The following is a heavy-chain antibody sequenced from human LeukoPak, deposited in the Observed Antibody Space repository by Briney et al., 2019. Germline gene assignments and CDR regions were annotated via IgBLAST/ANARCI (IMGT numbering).Heavy chain of an antibody. CDR1: GFTFSSYG. Sequence: GGSLRLSCAASGFTFSSYGMHWVRQAPGKGLEWVAFIRYDGSNKYYADSVKGRFTISRDNSKNTLYLQMNSLRAEDTAVYYCAKGGRYPYYYYMDVWGKGTTVTISS. D-gene: IGHD1-26*01. V-gene: IGHV3-30*02. CDR2: IRYDGSNK. J-gene: IGHJ6*03. CDR3: AKGGRYPYYYYMDV.